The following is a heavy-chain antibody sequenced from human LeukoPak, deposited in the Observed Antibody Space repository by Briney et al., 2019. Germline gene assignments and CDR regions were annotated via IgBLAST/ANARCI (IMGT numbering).Heavy chain of an antibody. D-gene: IGHD3-3*02. CDR3: ASSPRSVSTPPFDY. Sequence: GASVKVSCKASGYTFTAQYMHWLRQAPGQGRGWMGWINPNNGDTKYAQNFLGRLIMTRDKSNTTAYIELSSLRSDDTAVYFCASSPRSVSTPPFDYWGQGTLVTVSS. J-gene: IGHJ4*02. CDR2: INPNNGDT. V-gene: IGHV1-2*02. CDR1: GYTFTAQY.